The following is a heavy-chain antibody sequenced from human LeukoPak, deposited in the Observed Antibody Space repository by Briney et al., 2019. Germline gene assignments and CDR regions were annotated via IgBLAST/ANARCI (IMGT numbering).Heavy chain of an antibody. D-gene: IGHD4-11*01. CDR2: ISAYNGNT. CDR1: GGTFTSYG. Sequence: ASVKVSCKASGGTFTSYGISWVRQAPGQGLEWMGWISAYNGNTNYAQKLQGRVTMTTDTSTSTAYMELRSLRSDDTAVYYCARDLNSNYVSYYYYYMDVWGKGTTVTVSS. V-gene: IGHV1-18*01. J-gene: IGHJ6*03. CDR3: ARDLNSNYVSYYYYYMDV.